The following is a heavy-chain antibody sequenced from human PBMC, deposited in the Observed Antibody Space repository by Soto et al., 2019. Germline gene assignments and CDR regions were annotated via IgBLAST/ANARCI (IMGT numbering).Heavy chain of an antibody. Sequence: ASVKVSCKASGGTFSSYAISWVRQAPGQGLEWMGGIIPIFGTANYAQKFQGRVRITADKSTSTAYMELSSLRSEDTAVYYCARSSYYYDSSGYQMAFGAFDIWGQGTMVTVSS. V-gene: IGHV1-69*06. CDR3: ARSSYYYDSSGYQMAFGAFDI. CDR2: IIPIFGTA. D-gene: IGHD3-22*01. CDR1: GGTFSSYA. J-gene: IGHJ3*02.